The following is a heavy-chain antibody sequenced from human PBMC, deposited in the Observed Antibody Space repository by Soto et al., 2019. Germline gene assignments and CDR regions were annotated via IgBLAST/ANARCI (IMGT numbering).Heavy chain of an antibody. CDR2: ISSSSSYI. Sequence: GGSLRLSCAASGFSFSTYTMSWVRQAPGKGLEWVSSISSSSSYIYYSDSMKGRFTISRDNAKNSLFLQMNSLRPEDTAVYYCARSSLGILRFLEWSFDYWGQGTLVTVSS. J-gene: IGHJ4*02. V-gene: IGHV3-21*01. CDR3: ARSSLGILRFLEWSFDY. CDR1: GFSFSTYT. D-gene: IGHD3-3*01.